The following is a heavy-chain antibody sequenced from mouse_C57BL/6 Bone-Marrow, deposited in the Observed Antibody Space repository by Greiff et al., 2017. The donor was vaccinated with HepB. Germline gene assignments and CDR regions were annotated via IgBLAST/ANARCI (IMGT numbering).Heavy chain of an antibody. V-gene: IGHV1-64*01. J-gene: IGHJ3*01. CDR2: IHPNSGST. CDR1: GYTFTSYW. D-gene: IGHD1-1*01. CDR3: ARKGYYGSGGFAY. Sequence: VKLQQPGAELVKPGASVKLSCKASGYTFTSYWMHWVKQRPGQGLEWIGMIHPNSGSTNYNEKFKSKATLTVDKSSSTAYMQLSSLTSEDSAVYYCARKGYYGSGGFAYWGQGTLVTVSA.